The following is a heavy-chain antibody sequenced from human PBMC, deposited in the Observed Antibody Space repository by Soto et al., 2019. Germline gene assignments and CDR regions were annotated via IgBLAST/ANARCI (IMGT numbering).Heavy chain of an antibody. V-gene: IGHV4-59*12. J-gene: IGHJ4*02. CDR2: IYYSGST. CDR3: GRWDKNYVTGY. D-gene: IGHD3-16*01. CDR1: GGSISSYY. Sequence: PSETLSLTCTVSGGSISSYYWSWIRQPPGKGLEWIGYIYYSGSTNYNPSLKSRVTISVDTSKNQFSLKLSSVTAADTAVYYCGRWDKNYVTGYWGQGTLVTVSS.